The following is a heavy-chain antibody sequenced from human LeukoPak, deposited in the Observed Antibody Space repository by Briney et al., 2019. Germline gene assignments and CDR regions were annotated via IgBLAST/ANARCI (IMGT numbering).Heavy chain of an antibody. V-gene: IGHV3-7*01. CDR3: ARERSGSSESFDY. D-gene: IGHD1-26*01. J-gene: IGHJ4*02. CDR2: IKQDGSEK. CDR1: GFTFSSYW. Sequence: GGSLRLSCAASGFTFSSYWMSWVRQAPGKGLEWVANIKQDGSEKYYVDSVKGRFTISRDNAENSLYLQMNSLRAEDTAVYYCARERSGSSESFDYWGQGTLVTVSS.